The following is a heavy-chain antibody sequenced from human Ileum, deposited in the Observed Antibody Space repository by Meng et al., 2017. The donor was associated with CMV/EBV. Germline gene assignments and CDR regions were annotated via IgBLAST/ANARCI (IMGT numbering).Heavy chain of an antibody. CDR1: GFTFSSYA. D-gene: IGHD5-18*01. Sequence: GGSLRLSCAASGFTFSSYARHWVRRAPGKGLEWLAVISYDGSNKYYADSVKSRFTISIDNSKNTLYLQMNSLRAEDTAVYYCAKGNTAMVTNYYSYAGMDVWGQGTTVTVSS. J-gene: IGHJ6*02. V-gene: IGHV3-30-3*01. CDR3: AKGNTAMVTNYYSYAGMDV. CDR2: ISYDGSNK.